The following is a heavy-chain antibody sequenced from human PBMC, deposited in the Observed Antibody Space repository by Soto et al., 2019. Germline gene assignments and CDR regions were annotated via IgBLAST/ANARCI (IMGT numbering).Heavy chain of an antibody. D-gene: IGHD4-17*01. Sequence: SVKVSCKASGGTFSSYAISWVRQAPGQGLGWMGGIIPIFGTANYAQKFQGRVTITADESTSTAYMELSSLRSEDTAVYYCASHLYGDYLPGYWGQGTLVTSPQ. CDR2: IIPIFGTA. J-gene: IGHJ4*02. CDR3: ASHLYGDYLPGY. V-gene: IGHV1-69*13. CDR1: GGTFSSYA.